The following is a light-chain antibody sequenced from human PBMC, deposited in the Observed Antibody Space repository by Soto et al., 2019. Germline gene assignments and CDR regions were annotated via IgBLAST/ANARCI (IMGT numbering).Light chain of an antibody. V-gene: IGKV4-1*01. J-gene: IGKJ4*01. CDR3: QQYYSTPLT. Sequence: DIVMTQSPNSLAVSLGERATLNCKSSQSVLYTSNNKNYLAWYQQKPRQPPKLLIYWASTRESGVPDRFSGSGSGTDFTLTISSLQAADVAVYYCQQYYSTPLTFGGGTKVEIK. CDR1: QSVLYTSNNKNY. CDR2: WAS.